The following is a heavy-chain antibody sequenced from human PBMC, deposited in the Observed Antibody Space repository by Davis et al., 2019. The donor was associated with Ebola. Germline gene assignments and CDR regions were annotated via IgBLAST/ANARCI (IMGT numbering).Heavy chain of an antibody. CDR2: IWNAGDKT. CDR3: ARDSDQLMTTVVTPLAY. D-gene: IGHD4-23*01. J-gene: IGHJ4*02. CDR1: GFTLHNYG. Sequence: GESLKISCAASGFTLHNYGMHWVRQAPGKGLEWVAVIWNAGDKTYYGDSVKGRFTISRDNSRSTLHLQMNSLRAEDSAVYYCARDSDQLMTTVVTPLAYWGQGTLVIVSS. V-gene: IGHV3-33*01.